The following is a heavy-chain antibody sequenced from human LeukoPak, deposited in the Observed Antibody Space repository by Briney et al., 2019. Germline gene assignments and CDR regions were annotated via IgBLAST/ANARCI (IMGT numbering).Heavy chain of an antibody. Sequence: PGGSLRLSCAASGFTFSSYAMSWVRQAPGKGLEWVSAISGSGGSTYYADSVKGRFTISRDNSKNTLYLQMNSLRAEDTAVYYCAKDPNTYYYGSGINFDYWGQGTLVTVPS. D-gene: IGHD3-10*01. CDR1: GFTFSSYA. V-gene: IGHV3-23*01. CDR3: AKDPNTYYYGSGINFDY. CDR2: ISGSGGST. J-gene: IGHJ4*02.